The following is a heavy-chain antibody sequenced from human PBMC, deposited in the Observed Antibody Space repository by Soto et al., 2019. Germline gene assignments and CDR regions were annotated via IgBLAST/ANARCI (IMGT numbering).Heavy chain of an antibody. CDR2: ISSDGSDK. CDR3: VKGSDDARQELDY. D-gene: IGHD3-3*01. J-gene: IGHJ4*02. CDR1: GFTFSNFG. Sequence: QVQLVESGGGVVQPGRSLRLSCAASGFTFSNFGMHWGRQAPGKGLEWVAAISSDGSDKYYSDSVKGRFTISRDNSKTTLFLQMNSLRVEDTAVYYCVKGSDDARQELDYWGQGTLVTVSS. V-gene: IGHV3-30*18.